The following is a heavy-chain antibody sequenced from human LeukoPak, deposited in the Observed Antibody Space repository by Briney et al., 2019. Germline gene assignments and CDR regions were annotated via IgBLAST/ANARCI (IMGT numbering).Heavy chain of an antibody. CDR1: GFTFDNYR. Sequence: GGSLRLSCAASGFTFDNYRMSWVRLAPGKGLEWVSTVNTDGGNTNYADSVKCRFTISRDNSKRTLILQMNSLRGEDRALFYCTKRVKYGGTRDHFSDWGQGTLVTVSS. V-gene: IGHV3-23*01. CDR2: VNTDGGNT. CDR3: TKRVKYGGTRDHFSD. D-gene: IGHD1-14*01. J-gene: IGHJ4*02.